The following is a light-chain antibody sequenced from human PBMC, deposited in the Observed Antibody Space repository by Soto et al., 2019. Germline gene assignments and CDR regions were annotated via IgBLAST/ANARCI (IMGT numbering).Light chain of an antibody. CDR1: QGVRSNY. J-gene: IGKJ5*01. CDR2: DVS. V-gene: IGKV3D-11*01. Sequence: EIVLAQAPVTLSLSPGEIATLSCSASQGVRSNYLAWYQQKPGQAPRLLIYDVSNRATGIPARFSGSGSGTDFTLTISSLEPEDFAIYYCQQRNYWQVNFGQGTRLEIK. CDR3: QQRNYWQVN.